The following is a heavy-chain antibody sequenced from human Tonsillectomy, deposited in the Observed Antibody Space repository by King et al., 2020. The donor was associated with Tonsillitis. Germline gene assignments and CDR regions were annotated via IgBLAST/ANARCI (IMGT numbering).Heavy chain of an antibody. Sequence: VQLVESGGGVVQPGRSLRLSCASSGFAFRSYGVHWVRQAPGKGLEWVADISYDATRANYADSVQGRFTISRDNSENTLYRQMNSLRAEDTAVYYCARERLYSSDWGIDYWGQGSLVTVSS. D-gene: IGHD6-19*01. V-gene: IGHV3-33*05. CDR2: ISYDATRA. CDR1: GFAFRSYG. J-gene: IGHJ4*02. CDR3: ARERLYSSDWGIDY.